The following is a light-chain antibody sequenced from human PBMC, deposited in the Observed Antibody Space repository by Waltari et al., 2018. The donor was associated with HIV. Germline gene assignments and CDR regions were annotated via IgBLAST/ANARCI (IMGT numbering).Light chain of an antibody. J-gene: IGKJ2*01. Sequence: EIVLTQSTATLSLSPGERATLACRASQSVSRYLSWYKQKPGQAPRLLIYDASNRASGIPARCSGSGSGTDFTLTISSLEPEDFAVYYCQQRSDWLDTFGQGTKVEIK. CDR3: QQRSDWLDT. CDR2: DAS. CDR1: QSVSRY. V-gene: IGKV3-11*01.